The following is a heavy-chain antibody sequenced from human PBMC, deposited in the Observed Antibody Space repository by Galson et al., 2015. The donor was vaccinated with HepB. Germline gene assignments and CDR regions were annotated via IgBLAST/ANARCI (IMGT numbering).Heavy chain of an antibody. D-gene: IGHD3-10*01. CDR1: GFTFSSYI. J-gene: IGHJ4*02. CDR2: ISSSTTYI. Sequence: SLRLSCAASGFTFSSYIMNWVRQAPGKGLEWVSSISSSTTYIYYADSLKGRFTISRDNAKNSLHLQMNSLRVEDTAVYYCARDLEFLGITMVRGALDYWGQGTLVIVSS. CDR3: ARDLEFLGITMVRGALDY. V-gene: IGHV3-21*01.